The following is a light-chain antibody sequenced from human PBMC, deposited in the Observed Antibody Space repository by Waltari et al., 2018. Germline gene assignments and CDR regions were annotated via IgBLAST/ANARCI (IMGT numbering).Light chain of an antibody. V-gene: IGLV2-23*02. CDR3: CSYAGDHSVV. CDR1: SSDVGNYDL. Sequence: QSALTQPVSVSGSPGQSITISCTGTSSDVGNYDLVSWYQQHPGKAPILIIYEVTKRPSGVSDRFSDSKSGNTASLTISGLQAEDETDYYCCSYAGDHSVVFGGGTKVTVL. J-gene: IGLJ2*01. CDR2: EVT.